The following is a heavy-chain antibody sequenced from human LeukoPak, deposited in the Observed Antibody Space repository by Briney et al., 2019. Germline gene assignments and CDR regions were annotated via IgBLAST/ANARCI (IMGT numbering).Heavy chain of an antibody. J-gene: IGHJ5*02. CDR3: ARDYLVVPAAMWWFDP. V-gene: IGHV3-30*02. CDR2: IRYDGSNK. Sequence: PGGSLRLSCAASGFTFSSYGMHWVRQAPGKGLEWVAFIRYDGSNKYYADSVKGRFTISRDNSKNTLYLQMNSLRAEDTAVYYCARDYLVVPAAMWWFDPRGQGTLVTVSS. D-gene: IGHD2-2*01. CDR1: GFTFSSYG.